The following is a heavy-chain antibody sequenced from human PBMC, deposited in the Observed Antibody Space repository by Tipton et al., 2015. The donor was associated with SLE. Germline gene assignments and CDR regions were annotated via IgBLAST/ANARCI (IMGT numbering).Heavy chain of an antibody. CDR1: GGSISSGGYY. Sequence: TLSLTCTVSGGSISSGGYYWTWIRQLPGKGLEWIGYTYYSGNTYYNPSLGSRLTISVDTSKDQFSLRLTSATAADTAVYYCARATDWNLSPDVWGKGATVTVSS. J-gene: IGHJ6*04. D-gene: IGHD1-7*01. CDR2: TYYSGNT. V-gene: IGHV4-31*03. CDR3: ARATDWNLSPDV.